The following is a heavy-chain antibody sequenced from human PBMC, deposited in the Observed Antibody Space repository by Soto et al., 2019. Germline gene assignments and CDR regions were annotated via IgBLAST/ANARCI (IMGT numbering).Heavy chain of an antibody. Sequence: QLQLQESGPGLVKPSETLSLTCTVSGGSISSSSYYWGWIRQPPGKGLEWIGSIYYSGRTYYNPSHKGRVPISVDTSKHQFSLKRSSVAAADTAVYYCARHVREAAAGTFFDYWGQGTLVTVSS. D-gene: IGHD6-13*01. CDR1: GGSISSSSYY. CDR3: ARHVREAAAGTFFDY. J-gene: IGHJ4*02. V-gene: IGHV4-39*01. CDR2: IYYSGRT.